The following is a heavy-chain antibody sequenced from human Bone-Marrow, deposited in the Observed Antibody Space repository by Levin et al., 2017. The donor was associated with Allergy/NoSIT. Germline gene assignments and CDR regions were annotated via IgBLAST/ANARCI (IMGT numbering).Heavy chain of an antibody. CDR1: GYTFTSYT. CDR2: INAGSGHT. Sequence: PAASVKVSCKPSGYTFTSYTFFWVRQAPGQRLEWMGWINAGSGHTKESQKFQARVTITRDTSANTVYLELSSLRSEDTAVYYCARRDAYKLDHWGQGTLVTVSS. D-gene: IGHD5-24*01. CDR3: ARRDAYKLDH. V-gene: IGHV1-3*01. J-gene: IGHJ4*02.